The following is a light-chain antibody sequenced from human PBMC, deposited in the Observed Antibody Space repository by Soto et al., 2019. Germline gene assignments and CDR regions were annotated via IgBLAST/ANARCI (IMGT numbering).Light chain of an antibody. J-gene: IGKJ1*01. CDR2: AAS. V-gene: IGKV1-39*01. CDR3: QQYNNWPQT. Sequence: DIQMTQSPSSLSASVGDRVTITCRASQGISTYLNWYHQKPGKAPKLLIYAASSLQSGVPSRFSGSGSETDFTLTISSLQPEDFAVYYCQQYNNWPQTFGQGTKVDIK. CDR1: QGISTY.